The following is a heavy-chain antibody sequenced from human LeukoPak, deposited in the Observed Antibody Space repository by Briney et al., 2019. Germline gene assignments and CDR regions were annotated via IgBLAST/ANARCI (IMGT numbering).Heavy chain of an antibody. CDR1: GYTFTSYS. D-gene: IGHD2-2*01. V-gene: IGHV1-18*01. J-gene: IGHJ6*02. Sequence: ASVKVSCKASGYTFTSYSISWVRQAPGQGLEWMGWISAYNGNTNYAQKLQGRVTMTTDTSTSTAYMELRSLRSDDTAVYYCARAQYRYCSSTSCYPTYYCGMDVWGQGTTVTVSS. CDR2: ISAYNGNT. CDR3: ARAQYRYCSSTSCYPTYYCGMDV.